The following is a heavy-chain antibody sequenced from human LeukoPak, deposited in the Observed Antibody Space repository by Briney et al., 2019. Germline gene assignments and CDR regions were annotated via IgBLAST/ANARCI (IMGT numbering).Heavy chain of an antibody. J-gene: IGHJ4*02. CDR1: GFRFDSFY. Sequence: PGGSLRLSCAASGFRFDSFYMGWIRQVPGKGLDYIALISASGAVPYYAESVKGRFTISRDNAKNSVSLQMNSLSADDTAVYCCARSLIVASEDYWGQGALVTVSS. V-gene: IGHV3-11*04. D-gene: IGHD3-22*01. CDR3: ARSLIVASEDY. CDR2: ISASGAVP.